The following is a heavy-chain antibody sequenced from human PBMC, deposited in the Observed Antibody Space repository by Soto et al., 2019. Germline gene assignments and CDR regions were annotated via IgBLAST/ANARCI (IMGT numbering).Heavy chain of an antibody. J-gene: IGHJ4*02. V-gene: IGHV4-31*01. CDR3: AREGNAMAYDY. Sequence: PSETRSFTCTVSGGSIRSVGYYWSWIRQHPGEGLECIGYIYYSGSTYYNPSLKSLVTISVDTSKNQFSLKVSSVTVADTAVYYCAREGNAMAYDYWGQGTLVTVSS. CDR2: IYYSGST. CDR1: GGSIRSVGYY. D-gene: IGHD5-18*01.